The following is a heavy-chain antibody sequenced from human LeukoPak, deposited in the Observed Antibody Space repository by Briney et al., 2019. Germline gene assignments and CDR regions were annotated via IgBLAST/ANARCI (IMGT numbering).Heavy chain of an antibody. CDR1: GFTLSNYE. V-gene: IGHV3-48*03. CDR3: ARSHLWGGYFGY. CDR2: ITADGSMA. Sequence: PGGSLRLSCAASGFTLSNYEMDWVRQAPGKGLEWISYITADGSMAYYAGSVKGRFTISRDNAKNSLYLQMNSLRADDTAVYYCARSHLWGGYFGYWGQGTLVTVSS. J-gene: IGHJ4*02. D-gene: IGHD3-3*02.